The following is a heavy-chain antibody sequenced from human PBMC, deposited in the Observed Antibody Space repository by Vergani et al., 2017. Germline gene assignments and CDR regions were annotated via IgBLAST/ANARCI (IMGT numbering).Heavy chain of an antibody. CDR3: AWLVVPAASDYYYMDV. J-gene: IGHJ6*03. D-gene: IGHD2-2*01. Sequence: QVQLQESGPGLVKPSETLSLTCTVSGGSISSYYWSWIRQPPGKGLEWIGYIYYSGSTNYNPSLKSRVTISVDTSKNQFSLKLSSVTAADTAVYYCAWLVVPAASDYYYMDVWGKGTTVTVSS. CDR1: GGSISSYY. CDR2: IYYSGST. V-gene: IGHV4-59*01.